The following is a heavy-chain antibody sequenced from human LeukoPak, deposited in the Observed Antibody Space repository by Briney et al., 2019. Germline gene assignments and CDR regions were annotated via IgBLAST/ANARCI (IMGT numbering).Heavy chain of an antibody. D-gene: IGHD2-21*02. CDR2: IYPGDYET. CDR3: PTPPGYCGNDCSFDH. J-gene: IGHJ4*02. Sequence: GESLKISCEGSGYSFSNYWIGWVRQMPGKGLEWMGIIYPGDYETRYSPSFQGLVTISVDKSISTAYLQWSSLKASDTAMYYCPTPPGYCGNDCSFDHWGQGTLVTVSS. V-gene: IGHV5-51*01. CDR1: GYSFSNYW.